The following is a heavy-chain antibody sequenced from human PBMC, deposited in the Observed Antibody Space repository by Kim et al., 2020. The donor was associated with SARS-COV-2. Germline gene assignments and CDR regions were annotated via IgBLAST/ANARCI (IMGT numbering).Heavy chain of an antibody. CDR3: ARDRVSVEGLRYFDWLLDYYYGMDV. J-gene: IGHJ6*02. CDR1: GFTFSSYS. V-gene: IGHV3-21*01. Sequence: GGSLRLSCAASGFTFSSYSMNWVRQAPGKGLEWVSSISSSSSYIYYADSVKGRFTISGDNAKNSLYLQMNSLRAEDTAVYYCARDRVSVEGLRYFDWLLDYYYGMDVWGQGTTVTVSS. D-gene: IGHD3-9*01. CDR2: ISSSSSYI.